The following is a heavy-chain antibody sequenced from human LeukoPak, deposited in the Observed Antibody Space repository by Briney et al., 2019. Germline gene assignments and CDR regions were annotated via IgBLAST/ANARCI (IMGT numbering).Heavy chain of an antibody. Sequence: GGSLRLSCAASGFNLSRYWKHWVRQAPGQRLVWVSRINSDGSSTSYAPSVKGRFTISRDNAKNTLYLQMNSLRAEDTAVYYCARDPWVGYCSGGSCSRAYWGQGTLVTVSS. J-gene: IGHJ4*02. CDR2: INSDGSST. D-gene: IGHD2-15*01. CDR1: GFNLSRYW. V-gene: IGHV3-74*01. CDR3: ARDPWVGYCSGGSCSRAY.